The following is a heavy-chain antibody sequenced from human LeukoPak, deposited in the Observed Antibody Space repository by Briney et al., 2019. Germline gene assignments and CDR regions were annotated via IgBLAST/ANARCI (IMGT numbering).Heavy chain of an antibody. J-gene: IGHJ6*02. CDR1: GFTFKTYA. CDR2: MSGSGSST. CDR3: AKSQGYSYGYDYYYYGMDV. V-gene: IGHV3-23*01. Sequence: GGSLRLSCAASGFTFKTYAMNWVRQVPGKGLEWVSSMSGSGSSTDYADSVKGRFTISRDNSKNTLYLQMNSLRAEDTALYYCAKSQGYSYGYDYYYYGMDVWGQGTTVTVSS. D-gene: IGHD5-18*01.